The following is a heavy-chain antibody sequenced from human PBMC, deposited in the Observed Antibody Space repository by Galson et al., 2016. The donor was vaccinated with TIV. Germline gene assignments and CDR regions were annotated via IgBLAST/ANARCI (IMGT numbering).Heavy chain of an antibody. D-gene: IGHD5-24*01. CDR1: GYSFSNYW. V-gene: IGHV5-51*01. CDR2: IYIRNSDT. J-gene: IGHJ4*02. CDR3: SSATDGNFFFDY. Sequence: QSGAEVKQPGESLTISCKASGYSFSNYWIGWVRQVPGKGLEWMGIIYIRNSDTKYSPSFRGQVTISADRSINTAYLQWRGLQPSDTSMYYCSSATDGNFFFDYWAQGTLVTVSS.